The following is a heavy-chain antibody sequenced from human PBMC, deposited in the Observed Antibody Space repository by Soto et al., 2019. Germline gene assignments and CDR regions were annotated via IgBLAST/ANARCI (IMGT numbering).Heavy chain of an antibody. CDR3: TTVSPPYDFWSGYYTGIGYDYYYYYMDV. V-gene: IGHV3-15*01. CDR2: IKSKTDGGTT. CDR1: GFTFSNAW. Sequence: GGSLRLSCAASGFTFSNAWMSWVRQAPGKGLEWVGRIKSKTDGGTTDYATPVKGRFTISRDDSKNTLYLQMNSLKTEDTAVYYCTTVSPPYDFWSGYYTGIGYDYYYYYMDVWGKGTTVTVSS. J-gene: IGHJ6*03. D-gene: IGHD3-3*01.